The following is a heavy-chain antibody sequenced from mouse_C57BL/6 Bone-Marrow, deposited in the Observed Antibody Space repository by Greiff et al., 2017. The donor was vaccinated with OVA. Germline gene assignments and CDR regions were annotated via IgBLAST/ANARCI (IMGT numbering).Heavy chain of an antibody. Sequence: QVQLQQSGPGLVQPSQSLSITCTVSGFSLTSYGVHWVRQSPGKGLEWLGVIWSGGSTDYNAAFISRLSISKDNSKSQVFFKMNSLQADDTAIYYCARVYSKTLAWFAYWGQGTLVTVSA. CDR3: ARVYSKTLAWFAY. J-gene: IGHJ3*01. V-gene: IGHV2-2*01. D-gene: IGHD2-5*01. CDR2: IWSGGST. CDR1: GFSLTSYG.